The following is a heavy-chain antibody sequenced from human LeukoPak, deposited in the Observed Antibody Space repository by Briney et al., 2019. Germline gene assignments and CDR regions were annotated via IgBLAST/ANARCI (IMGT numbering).Heavy chain of an antibody. Sequence: SVKVSCKASGGAFSSYAISWVRQAPGQGLEWMGGIIPIFGTANYAQKFQGRVTITADESTSTAYMELSSLRSEDTVVYYCAREEGYYDSSGYYPAPINYWGQGTLVTVSS. V-gene: IGHV1-69*13. CDR1: GGAFSSYA. D-gene: IGHD3-22*01. J-gene: IGHJ4*02. CDR2: IIPIFGTA. CDR3: AREEGYYDSSGYYPAPINY.